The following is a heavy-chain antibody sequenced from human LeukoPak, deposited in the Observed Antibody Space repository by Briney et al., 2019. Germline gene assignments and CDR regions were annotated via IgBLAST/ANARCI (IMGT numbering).Heavy chain of an antibody. CDR2: ISGSGSTR. V-gene: IGHV3-48*03. D-gene: IGHD2-2*01. CDR1: GFTFSGYE. Sequence: PGGSLRLSCAASGFTFSGYEMNWVRQAPGKGLEWVSYISGSGSTRYYADSVKGRFTISRDNAKNSLYLQMNSLRDEDTAVYYCARAGRSSTSSYPYYYYYYGMDVWGKGTTVTVSS. J-gene: IGHJ6*04. CDR3: ARAGRSSTSSYPYYYYYYGMDV.